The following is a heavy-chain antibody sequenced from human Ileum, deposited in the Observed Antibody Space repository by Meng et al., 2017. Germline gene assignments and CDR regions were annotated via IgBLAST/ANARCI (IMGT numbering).Heavy chain of an antibody. CDR2: ISDSGGTT. CDR3: ATSTYSTSWYYFDY. Sequence: GESLKISCAASGFTFSSYAMSWVRQAPGKGLEWVSAISDSGGTTYYADSVKGRFTISRDNSRNTLYLQMNSLRAEDTAVYYCATSTYSTSWYYFDYWGQGTRVTVSS. D-gene: IGHD2-2*01. V-gene: IGHV3-23*01. J-gene: IGHJ4*02. CDR1: GFTFSSYA.